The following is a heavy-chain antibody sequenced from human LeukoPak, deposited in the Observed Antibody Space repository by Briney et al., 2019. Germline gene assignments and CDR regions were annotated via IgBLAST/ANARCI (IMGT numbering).Heavy chain of an antibody. CDR1: GYTFTGYY. CDR2: INPNSGGT. J-gene: IGHJ4*02. Sequence: GASVKVSCKASGYTFTGYYMHWVRQAPGQGLEWMGWINPNSGGTNYAQKFQGRVTMTRDTSISTAYMELSSLRSEDTAVYYCARAIYDSSGYYLDYWGQGTLVTVSS. D-gene: IGHD3-22*01. V-gene: IGHV1-2*02. CDR3: ARAIYDSSGYYLDY.